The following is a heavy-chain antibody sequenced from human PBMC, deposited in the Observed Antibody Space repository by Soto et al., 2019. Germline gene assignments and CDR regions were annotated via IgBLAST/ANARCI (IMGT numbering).Heavy chain of an antibody. CDR2: INPNRGAS. J-gene: IGHJ4*02. CDR1: GYTFTDYY. V-gene: IGHV1-2*02. D-gene: IGHD1-1*01. CDR3: ATNRVRRTHFDF. Sequence: QAQLVQSGAEVKKPGASMKVSCEASGYTFTDYYIHWVRQAPGQGFEWMGWINPNRGASNYAQKFQGRVTLTRDASISTAYTELSRLTSDDTAIYYCATNRVRRTHFDFWGQGTLVTVSS.